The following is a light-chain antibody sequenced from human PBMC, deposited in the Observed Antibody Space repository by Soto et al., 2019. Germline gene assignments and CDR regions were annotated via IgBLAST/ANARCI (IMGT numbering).Light chain of an antibody. Sequence: EIVMTQSPATLSVSPGERATLSCRASQSVSNNLAWYRQKPGQAPRLLIYGASTRATGIPARFSGSGSGTEFTLTISSLQSEDFAVYYCHQFGSSPPAFTFGQGTKLEI. CDR3: HQFGSSPPAFT. J-gene: IGKJ2*01. CDR1: QSVSNN. CDR2: GAS. V-gene: IGKV3-15*01.